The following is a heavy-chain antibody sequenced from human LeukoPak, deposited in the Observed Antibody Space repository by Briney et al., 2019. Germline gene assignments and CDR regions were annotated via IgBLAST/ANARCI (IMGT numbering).Heavy chain of an antibody. D-gene: IGHD2-2*01. Sequence: ASVKVSCKTSGYTFTNYDINWVRQATGQGLEWMGWMNPNSGNTGYTQKFQGRVTMTRNTSISTAYMELSSLRSEDTAVYYCASRMPSTKKNQFDPWGQGTLVTVSS. V-gene: IGHV1-8*01. CDR2: MNPNSGNT. CDR1: GYTFTNYD. CDR3: ASRMPSTKKNQFDP. J-gene: IGHJ5*02.